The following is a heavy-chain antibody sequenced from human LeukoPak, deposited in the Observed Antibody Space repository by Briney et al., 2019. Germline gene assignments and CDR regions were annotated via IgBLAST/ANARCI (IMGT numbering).Heavy chain of an antibody. CDR1: GFTFSSYS. D-gene: IGHD3-3*01. CDR2: ISSSSSYI. CDR3: ARDLYYDFWSGYPD. Sequence: GGSLRLSCAASGFTFSSYSMNWVRQAPGKGLEWVSSISSSSSYIYYADSVKGRFTISRDNAKNSLYLQMNSLRAEDTALYYCARDLYYDFWSGYPDWGQGTLVTVSS. J-gene: IGHJ4*02. V-gene: IGHV3-21*04.